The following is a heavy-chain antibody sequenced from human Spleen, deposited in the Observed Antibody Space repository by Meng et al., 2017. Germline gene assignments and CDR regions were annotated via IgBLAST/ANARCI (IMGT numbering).Heavy chain of an antibody. CDR2: IYTSGST. V-gene: IGHV4-4*07. J-gene: IGHJ4*02. D-gene: IGHD3-22*01. Sequence: QVQLQESGPGLVKPSETLSLTCTVSGGSISSYYWSWIRQPAGKGLEWIGRIYTSGSTNYNPSLKSRVTMSVDTSKNQFSLKLSSVTAADTAVYYCARGGDSSGYYDMNYWGQGTLVTVSS. CDR1: GGSISSYY. CDR3: ARGGDSSGYYDMNY.